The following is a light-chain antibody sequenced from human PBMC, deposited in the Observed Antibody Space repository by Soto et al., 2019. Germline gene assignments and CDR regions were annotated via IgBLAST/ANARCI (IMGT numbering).Light chain of an antibody. CDR3: QESYSTEYA. Sequence: DIQVTQSPSSLSASVGDRVTVTCRASQSIGTYLSWYQQKPGKAPRLLIYTASSLQSGVPSRFSGRGSGTDFTLTISSLQPEDFATYYCQESYSTEYAFGQGTKLEIK. V-gene: IGKV1-39*01. J-gene: IGKJ2*01. CDR2: TAS. CDR1: QSIGTY.